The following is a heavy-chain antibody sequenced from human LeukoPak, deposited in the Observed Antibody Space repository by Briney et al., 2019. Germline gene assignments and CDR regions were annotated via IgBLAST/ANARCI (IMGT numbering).Heavy chain of an antibody. J-gene: IGHJ4*02. CDR3: AREGYCSGGSCYSGIIDY. CDR2: ISPYSGNT. Sequence: ASVKVSCKASGGTFSSYAISWVRQAPGQGLEWVGWISPYSGNTNYAEKLQGRVTMTTDTSTSTAYMELRSLRSDDTAVYHCAREGYCSGGSCYSGIIDYWGQGTLVTVSS. V-gene: IGHV1-18*01. D-gene: IGHD2-15*01. CDR1: GGTFSSYA.